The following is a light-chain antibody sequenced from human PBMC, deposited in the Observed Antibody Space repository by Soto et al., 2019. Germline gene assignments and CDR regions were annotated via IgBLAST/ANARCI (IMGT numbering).Light chain of an antibody. J-gene: IGKJ2*01. V-gene: IGKV3-15*01. Sequence: EVVMTQSPATLSVFPGERVTLSCRASQSVSTSLAWYQQKPGQAPRLLIYSASTSATVLPARFSGSGSATESPLIISRLAEDDVAFYYCQYYSHGETFGQGTKLEIK. CDR2: SAS. CDR3: QYYSHGET. CDR1: QSVSTS.